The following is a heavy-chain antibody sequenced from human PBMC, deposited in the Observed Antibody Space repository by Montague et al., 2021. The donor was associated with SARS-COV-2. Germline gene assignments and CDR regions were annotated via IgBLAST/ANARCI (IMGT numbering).Heavy chain of an antibody. V-gene: IGHV3-48*03. CDR2: ISSSGSTI. CDR1: GFTFSSYE. D-gene: IGHD3-10*01. Sequence: SLRLSCAASGFTFSSYEMNWVRQAPGKGLEWVSHISSSGSTIYYTDSVKGRFTISRDNAKNSLYLQMNSLRAEDTAVYYCAVQDLNYYGSGPLWGQGTTVTVSS. J-gene: IGHJ6*02. CDR3: AVQDLNYYGSGPL.